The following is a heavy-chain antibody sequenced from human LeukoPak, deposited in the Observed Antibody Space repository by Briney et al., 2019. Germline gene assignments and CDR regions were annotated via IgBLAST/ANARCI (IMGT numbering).Heavy chain of an antibody. V-gene: IGHV3-21*01. D-gene: IGHD2-15*01. CDR3: ASLYCSGGSCYSL. J-gene: IGHJ4*02. CDR1: GFIFSSYS. Sequence: PGGSLRLSCAASGFIFSSYSMNWVRQAPGKGLEWVSSISSSSSYIYYADSVKGRFTISGDNAKNSLYLQMNSLRAEDTAVYYCASLYCSGGSCYSLWGQGTLVTVSS. CDR2: ISSSSSYI.